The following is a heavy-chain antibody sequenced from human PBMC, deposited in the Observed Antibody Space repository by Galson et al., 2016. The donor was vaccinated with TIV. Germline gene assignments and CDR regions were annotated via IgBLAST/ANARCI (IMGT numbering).Heavy chain of an antibody. CDR3: ARDRLLSMTPVTTCYGMDV. Sequence: SLRLSCAASGFSISSNYMNWVRQAPGKGLEWVSFIYGGGGTDYADSVRGRFTISRDDSKNTLYLQMNSLRTEDTAVYYCARDRLLSMTPVTTCYGMDVWGQGTTVTVSS. CDR2: IYGGGGT. J-gene: IGHJ6*02. V-gene: IGHV3-66*02. D-gene: IGHD4-17*01. CDR1: GFSISSNY.